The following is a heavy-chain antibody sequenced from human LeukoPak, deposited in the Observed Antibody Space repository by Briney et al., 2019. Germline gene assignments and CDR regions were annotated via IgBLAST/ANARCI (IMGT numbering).Heavy chain of an antibody. CDR2: IYPRDGST. CDR1: GYTFTNNY. Sequence: ASVKVSCKASGYTFTNNYLHWVRQAPGQGLEWMGMIYPRDGSTSYARNFQGRVTVTRDTSTTTVHMELRGLRSEDTAVYYCARDQEGFDYWGQGTVVTVSS. V-gene: IGHV1-46*01. J-gene: IGHJ4*02. CDR3: ARDQEGFDY.